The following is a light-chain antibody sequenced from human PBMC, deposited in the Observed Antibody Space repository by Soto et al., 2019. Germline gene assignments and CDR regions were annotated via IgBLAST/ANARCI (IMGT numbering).Light chain of an antibody. CDR2: WAS. CDR3: QQYYSTPPT. J-gene: IGKJ4*01. Sequence: DIVMTQSPDSLAVSLGERATINCESSQSVLHSANSKNFLAWYQHKPGQPPKVLIYWASIRESGVPARFSGSGSGTVFTLTISSLQAEDVAVYDCQQYYSTPPTFGGGTKVESK. V-gene: IGKV4-1*01. CDR1: QSVLHSANSKNF.